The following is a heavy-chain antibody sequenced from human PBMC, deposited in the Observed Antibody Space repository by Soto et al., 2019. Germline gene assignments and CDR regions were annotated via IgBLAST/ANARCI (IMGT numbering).Heavy chain of an antibody. CDR3: AGEERGYSSSWYAGWFDP. Sequence: QVQLVQSGAEVKKPGASVKVSCKASGYTFTGYYMHWVRQAPGQGLEWMGWINPNSGGTNYAQKFQGRVTMTRDTSISTAYMELSRLRSDDTAVYYCAGEERGYSSSWYAGWFDPWGQGTLVTVSS. D-gene: IGHD6-13*01. CDR1: GYTFTGYY. CDR2: INPNSGGT. V-gene: IGHV1-2*02. J-gene: IGHJ5*02.